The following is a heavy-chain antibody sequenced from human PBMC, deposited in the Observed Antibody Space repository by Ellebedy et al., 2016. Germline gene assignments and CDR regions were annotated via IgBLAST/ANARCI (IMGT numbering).Heavy chain of an antibody. CDR2: IYYSGST. V-gene: IGHV4-39*07. CDR3: ARFSGGYSLDY. CDR1: GGSTSSSHYY. D-gene: IGHD1-26*01. J-gene: IGHJ4*02. Sequence: SETLSLTCIVSGGSTSSSHYYWGWIRQPPGKGLEWIGTIYYSGSTYYNPSLKSRVTISVDTSTNQVSLRLTSVTAADTALYYCARFSGGYSLDYWGQGTLVTVSS.